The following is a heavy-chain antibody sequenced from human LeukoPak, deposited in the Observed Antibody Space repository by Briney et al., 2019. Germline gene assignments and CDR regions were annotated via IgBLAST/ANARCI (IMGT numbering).Heavy chain of an antibody. CDR2: IKSDGSAT. V-gene: IGHV3-74*01. Sequence: GGPLGLPVAAPGSTFSSYWKHWFRKAPGKGWVWVSHIKSDGSATGYADSVKGRFTISRDNAKNTVYLQMNSLRDEDTAVYYCVRDSSKWYYDFWGQGSLVTVSS. CDR3: VRDSSKWYYDF. CDR1: GSTFSSYW. D-gene: IGHD6-13*01. J-gene: IGHJ4*02.